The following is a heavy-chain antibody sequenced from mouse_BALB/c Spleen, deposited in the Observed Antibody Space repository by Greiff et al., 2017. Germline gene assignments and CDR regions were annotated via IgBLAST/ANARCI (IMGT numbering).Heavy chain of an antibody. CDR1: GFTFSSYA. CDR2: ISSGGST. J-gene: IGHJ1*01. D-gene: IGHD1-1*01. CDR3: ARGWYGSSYDWYFDV. Sequence: EVQGVESGGGLVKPGGSLKLSCAASGFTFSSYAMSWVRQTPEKRLEWVASISSGGSTYYPDSVKGRFTISRDNARNILYLQMSSLRSEDTAMYYCARGWYGSSYDWYFDVWGAGTTVTVSS. V-gene: IGHV5-6-5*01.